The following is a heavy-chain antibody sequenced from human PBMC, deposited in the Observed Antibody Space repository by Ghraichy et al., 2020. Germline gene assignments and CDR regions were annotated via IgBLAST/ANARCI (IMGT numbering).Heavy chain of an antibody. CDR1: GGSISSSSYY. D-gene: IGHD6-19*01. J-gene: IGHJ4*02. Sequence: GSLSLTCTVSGGSISSSSYYWGWIRQPPGKGLEWIGSIYYSGSTYYNPSLKSRVTISVDTSKNQFSLKLSSVTAADTAVYYCARLLAVAGTGGADYWGQGTLVTVSS. V-gene: IGHV4-39*01. CDR2: IYYSGST. CDR3: ARLLAVAGTGGADY.